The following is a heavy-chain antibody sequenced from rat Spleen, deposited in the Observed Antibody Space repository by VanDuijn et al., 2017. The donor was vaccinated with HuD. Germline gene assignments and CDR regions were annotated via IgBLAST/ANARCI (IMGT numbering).Heavy chain of an antibody. CDR1: AYSIISSYR. CDR2: INSAGST. D-gene: IGHD1-12*02. V-gene: IGHV3-3*01. J-gene: IGHJ2*01. CDR3: ARAYYDGTYYDY. Sequence: EVQLQESGPGLVKPSQSLSLTCSVTAYSIISSYRWNWIRKFPGNKLDWLGYINSAGSTNYNPSLKSRISITRDTSKNQFFLQVNSVTTEDTATYYCARAYYDGTYYDYWGQGVMVTVSS.